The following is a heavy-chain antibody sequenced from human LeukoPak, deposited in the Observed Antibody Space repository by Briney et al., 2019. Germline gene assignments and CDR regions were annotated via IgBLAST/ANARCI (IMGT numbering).Heavy chain of an antibody. J-gene: IGHJ4*02. D-gene: IGHD3-3*01. CDR1: GNTLRELP. V-gene: IGHV1-24*01. Sequence: GASVKVSCKLSGNTLRELPIQWVRQAGGKGLEWMAGFDPENAEIVYAQKFQGRVTMTEDTSTNTAYMELTSLTSDDTALYYCATRGSDFWSGFDSWDQGTPVTVSS. CDR3: ATRGSDFWSGFDS. CDR2: FDPENAEI.